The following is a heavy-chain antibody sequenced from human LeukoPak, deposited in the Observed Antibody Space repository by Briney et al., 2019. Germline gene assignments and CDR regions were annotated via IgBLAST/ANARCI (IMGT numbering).Heavy chain of an antibody. D-gene: IGHD1-7*01. CDR3: AKGGYNWNYGLYYYYGMDV. J-gene: IGHJ6*02. V-gene: IGHV3-48*01. CDR2: ISTTSAKI. CDR1: GFTFSTSA. Sequence: GGSLRLSCAASGFTFSTSAMNWVRQVPGKGPEWLSYISTTSAKIYYADSVKGRFSVSRDNAKNSLYLQMNSLRAEDTAVYYCAKGGYNWNYGLYYYYGMDVWGQGTTVTVSS.